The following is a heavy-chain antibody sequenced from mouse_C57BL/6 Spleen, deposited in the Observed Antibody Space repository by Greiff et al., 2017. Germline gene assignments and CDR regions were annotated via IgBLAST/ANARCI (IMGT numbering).Heavy chain of an antibody. CDR2: IYPGSGST. CDR3: ARGRDYGKRDDYAMDY. D-gene: IGHD2-1*01. CDR1: GYTFTSYW. V-gene: IGHV1-55*01. J-gene: IGHJ4*01. Sequence: QVQLQQPGAELVKPGASVKLSCKASGYTFTSYWITWVKQRPGQGLEWIGDIYPGSGSTNYNEKFKSKATLTVDTSSSTAYMQLSSLTSEDSAVYYCARGRDYGKRDDYAMDYWGQGTSVTVSS.